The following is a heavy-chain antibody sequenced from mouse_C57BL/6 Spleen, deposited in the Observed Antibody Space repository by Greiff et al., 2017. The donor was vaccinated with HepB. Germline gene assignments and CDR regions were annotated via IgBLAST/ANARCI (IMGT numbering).Heavy chain of an antibody. V-gene: IGHV3-1*01. CDR2: ISYSGST. Sequence: EVKLMESGPGMVKPSQSLSLTCTVTGYSITSGYDWHWIRHFPGNKLEWMGYISYSGSTNYNPSLKSRISITHDTSKNHFFLKLNSVTTEDTATYYCARGDDYDDWFAYWGQGTLVTVSA. CDR1: GYSITSGYD. D-gene: IGHD2-4*01. J-gene: IGHJ3*01. CDR3: ARGDDYDDWFAY.